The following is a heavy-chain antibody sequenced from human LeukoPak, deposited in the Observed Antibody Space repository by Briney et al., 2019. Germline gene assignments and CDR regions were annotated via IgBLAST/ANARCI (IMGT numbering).Heavy chain of an antibody. Sequence: GGSLRLSCAASGFTFSSYAMSWVRQAPGKGLEWVGRIKSKTDGGTTDYAAPVKGRFTISRDDSKNTLYLQMNSLKTEDTAVYYCTTGDLWFGELYHYWGQGTLVTVSS. J-gene: IGHJ4*02. CDR1: GFTFSSYA. CDR3: TTGDLWFGELYHY. CDR2: IKSKTDGGTT. D-gene: IGHD3-10*01. V-gene: IGHV3-15*01.